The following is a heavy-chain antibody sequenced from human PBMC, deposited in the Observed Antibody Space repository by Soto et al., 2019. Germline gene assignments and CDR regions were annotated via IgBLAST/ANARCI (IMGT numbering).Heavy chain of an antibody. CDR2: IIPIFGTA. CDR1: GGTFSSYA. CDR3: ARKGPSGTQPLDY. V-gene: IGHV1-69*13. J-gene: IGHJ4*02. D-gene: IGHD3-10*01. Sequence: ASVKVSCKASGGTFSSYAISWVRQAPGQGLEWMGGIIPIFGTANYAQKFQGRVTITADESTSTAYMELSSLRSEDTAVYYCARKGPSGTQPLDYWGKGTRVTASS.